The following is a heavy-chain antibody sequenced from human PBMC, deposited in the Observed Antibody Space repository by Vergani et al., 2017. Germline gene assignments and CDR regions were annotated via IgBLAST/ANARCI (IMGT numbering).Heavy chain of an antibody. V-gene: IGHV3-23*04. J-gene: IGHJ6*03. CDR1: GFTFDDYA. CDR2: ISGSGGST. D-gene: IGHD3-3*01. CDR3: AKDPRRRAIFGVVIYYYYMDV. Sequence: EVQLVESGGGLVQPGRSLRLSCAASGFTFDDYAMHWVRQAPGKGLEWVSGISGSGGSTYYADSVKGRFTISRDNSKNTLYLQMNSLRAEDTAVYYCAKDPRRRAIFGVVIYYYYMDVWGKGTTVTVSS.